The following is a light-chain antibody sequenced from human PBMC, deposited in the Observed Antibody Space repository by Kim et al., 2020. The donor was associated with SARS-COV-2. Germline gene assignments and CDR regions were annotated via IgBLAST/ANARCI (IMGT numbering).Light chain of an antibody. J-gene: IGKJ2*01. CDR3: QQYDNLPYT. CDR2: DAS. V-gene: IGKV1-33*01. Sequence: SASVGDKVTITYQASQVISNYLNWYQQKPGKAPKLLIYDASNLETGVPSRFSGSGSGTEFTFTISSLQPEDIATYYCQQYDNLPYTFGQGTKLEV. CDR1: QVISNY.